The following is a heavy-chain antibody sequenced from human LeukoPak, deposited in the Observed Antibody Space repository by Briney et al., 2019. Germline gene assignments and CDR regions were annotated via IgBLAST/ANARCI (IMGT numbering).Heavy chain of an antibody. CDR3: ARDVDGAFYYYMDV. J-gene: IGHJ6*03. CDR2: IYSGGST. D-gene: IGHD3-10*01. Sequence: PGGSLRLSCAASGFTVSSNYMSWVRQAPGKGLEWVSVIYSGGSTYYADSVKGRFTISRDNSKNTLYLQMNSLRAEDTAVYYCARDVDGAFYYYMDVWGKGTTVTVSS. CDR1: GFTVSSNY. V-gene: IGHV3-53*05.